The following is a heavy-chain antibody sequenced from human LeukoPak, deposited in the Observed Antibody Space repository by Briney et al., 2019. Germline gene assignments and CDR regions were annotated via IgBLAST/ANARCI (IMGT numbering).Heavy chain of an antibody. D-gene: IGHD1-14*01. Sequence: SETLSLTCSVSGGSISSGGYYWSWIRQHPGKGLEWIGYIYDSGNTYYHPSLESRITMSVGTSKNQFSLKLTSVTAADTAVYYCARVAGGNFGFWGQGTLVTVSS. CDR1: GGSISSGGYY. CDR3: ARVAGGNFGF. J-gene: IGHJ4*02. CDR2: IYDSGNT. V-gene: IGHV4-31*03.